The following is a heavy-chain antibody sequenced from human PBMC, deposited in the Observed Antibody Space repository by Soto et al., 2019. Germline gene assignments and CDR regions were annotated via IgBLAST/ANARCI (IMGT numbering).Heavy chain of an antibody. CDR3: TGEVASGY. J-gene: IGHJ4*02. V-gene: IGHV3-30*03. Sequence: QVQLVESGGGVVQPGRSLRLSCAVSGFTVSTSGMHWVRQAPGKGLEWVAVISRDGGTKFYADSVKGRFTISRDNSRNTLFLEINSLTGDDMAVYYCTGEVASGYWGQGTLVTVSS. D-gene: IGHD2-8*02. CDR1: GFTVSTSG. CDR2: ISRDGGTK.